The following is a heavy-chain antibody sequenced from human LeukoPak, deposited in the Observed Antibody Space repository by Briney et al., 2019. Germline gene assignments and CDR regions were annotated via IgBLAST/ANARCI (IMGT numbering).Heavy chain of an antibody. V-gene: IGHV6-1*01. CDR3: ARQSDLELLGHFDY. J-gene: IGHJ4*02. D-gene: IGHD1-7*01. CDR2: TYYRSKWYN. CDR1: GDSVSSNSAA. Sequence: SQTLSLTSAISGDSVSSNSAAWNWIRQSPSRGLEWLGRTYYRSKWYNDYAVSVKSRITINPDTSKNQFSLQLDSVTPEDTAVYYCARQSDLELLGHFDYWGQGTLVTVSS.